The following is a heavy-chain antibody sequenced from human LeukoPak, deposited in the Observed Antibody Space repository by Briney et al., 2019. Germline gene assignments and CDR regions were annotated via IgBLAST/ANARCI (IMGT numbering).Heavy chain of an antibody. Sequence: KPSETLSLTCTVSGDSISPYYWSWIRQPVGKGLEWIGRIYASGSTNYNPSHNPSLEGRVTMSVDTSNNQFSLNLSSVTAADTAVYYCARDSGYDLTWGQGTLVTVSS. CDR1: GDSISPYY. V-gene: IGHV4-4*07. J-gene: IGHJ5*02. CDR2: IYASGST. D-gene: IGHD5-12*01. CDR3: ARDSGYDLT.